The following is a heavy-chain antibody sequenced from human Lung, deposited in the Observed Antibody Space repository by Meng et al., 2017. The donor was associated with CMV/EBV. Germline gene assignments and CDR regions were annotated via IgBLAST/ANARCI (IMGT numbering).Heavy chain of an antibody. Sequence: SXAASGFTFSSYAMHWVRQAPGKGLEWVAVISYDGSNKYYADSVKGRFTISRDNSKNTLYLQMNSLRAEDTAVYYCARDQYYYDSSGYYDYWGQGXLVTVSS. CDR1: GFTFSSYA. D-gene: IGHD3-22*01. V-gene: IGHV3-30-3*01. CDR2: ISYDGSNK. J-gene: IGHJ4*02. CDR3: ARDQYYYDSSGYYDY.